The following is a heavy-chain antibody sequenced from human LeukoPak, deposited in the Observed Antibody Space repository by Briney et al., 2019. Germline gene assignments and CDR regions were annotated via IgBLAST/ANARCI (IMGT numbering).Heavy chain of an antibody. CDR1: GYTFTGYY. V-gene: IGHV1-2*02. D-gene: IGHD5-24*01. J-gene: IGHJ4*02. Sequence: ASVKVSCKASGYTFTGYYMHWVRQAPGQGLEWMGWINPNSGGTYYAQKFQGRVTMTRDTSISTAYMEPSRLRSDDTAVYYCARDQESDGSDYWGQGTLVTVSS. CDR3: ARDQESDGSDY. CDR2: INPNSGGT.